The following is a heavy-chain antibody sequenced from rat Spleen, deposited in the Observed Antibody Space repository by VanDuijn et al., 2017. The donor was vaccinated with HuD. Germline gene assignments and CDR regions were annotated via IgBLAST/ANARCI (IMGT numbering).Heavy chain of an antibody. V-gene: IGHV5S10*01. CDR2: IIYDGSRT. J-gene: IGHJ2*01. CDR1: GFTLSDHY. CDR3: ARHEGITSYYFDY. D-gene: IGHD1-4*01. Sequence: EVQLVESDGGLVQPGRSLKLSCAASGFTLSDHYMAWVRQAPEKGLEWVASIIYDGSRTHYRDSAKGRFTISRDNAKSTLYLQMDSLRSEDTATYYCARHEGITSYYFDYWGQGVMVTVSS.